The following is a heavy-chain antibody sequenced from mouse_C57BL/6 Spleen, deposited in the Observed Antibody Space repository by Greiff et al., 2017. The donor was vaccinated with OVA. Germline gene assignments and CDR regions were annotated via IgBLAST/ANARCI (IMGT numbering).Heavy chain of an antibody. J-gene: IGHJ4*01. D-gene: IGHD1-1*01. CDR2: ILPGSGST. Sequence: VQLQQSGAELMKPGASVKLSCKATGYTFTGYWIAWVQQRPGHGLEWIGEILPGSGSTNYNEKFKGKATFTADTSANTAYMQLSSLTTEDSAIYYGAMGYYGSRGYYAMDYWGQGTSVTVSS. V-gene: IGHV1-9*01. CDR3: AMGYYGSRGYYAMDY. CDR1: GYTFTGYW.